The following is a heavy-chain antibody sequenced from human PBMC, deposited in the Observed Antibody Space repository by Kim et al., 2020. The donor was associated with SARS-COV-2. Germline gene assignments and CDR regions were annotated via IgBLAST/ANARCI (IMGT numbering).Heavy chain of an antibody. CDR2: ISYDGSNK. CDR1: GFTFSSYA. CDR3: AREGYSSGRVLGY. D-gene: IGHD6-25*01. J-gene: IGHJ4*02. V-gene: IGHV3-30*04. Sequence: GGSLRLSCAASGFTFSSYAMHWVRQAPGKGLEWVAVISYDGSNKYYADSVKGRFTISRDNSKNTLYLQMNSLRAEDTAVYYCAREGYSSGRVLGYWGQGTLVTVSS.